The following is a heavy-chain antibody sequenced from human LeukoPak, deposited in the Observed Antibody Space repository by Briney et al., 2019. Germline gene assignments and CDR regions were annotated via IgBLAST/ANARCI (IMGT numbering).Heavy chain of an antibody. J-gene: IGHJ4*02. CDR3: AKSAYSSNLYWDY. D-gene: IGHD6-13*01. Sequence: GGSLRLSCVTSGFTLGNYAMSWVRQAPGKGLEWVSGLSGSGGSTSYADSVKGRFTMSRDNSKNTLYLQMNSLRAEDTAVYYCAKSAYSSNLYWDYWGQGTLVTLSS. CDR2: LSGSGGST. V-gene: IGHV3-23*01. CDR1: GFTLGNYA.